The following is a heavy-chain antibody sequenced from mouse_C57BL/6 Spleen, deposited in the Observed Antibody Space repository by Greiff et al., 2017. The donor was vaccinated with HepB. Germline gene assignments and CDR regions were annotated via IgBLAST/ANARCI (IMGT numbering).Heavy chain of an antibody. CDR2: IRLKSDNYAT. D-gene: IGHD3-2*02. Sequence: EVKLEESGGGLVQPGGSMKLSCVASGFTFSNYWMNWVRQSPEKGLEWVAQIRLKSDNYATHYAESVKGRFTISRDDSKSSVYLQMNNLRAEDTCIYYFTAQATFAYWGQGTLVTVSA. V-gene: IGHV6-3*01. CDR1: GFTFSNYW. CDR3: TAQATFAY. J-gene: IGHJ3*01.